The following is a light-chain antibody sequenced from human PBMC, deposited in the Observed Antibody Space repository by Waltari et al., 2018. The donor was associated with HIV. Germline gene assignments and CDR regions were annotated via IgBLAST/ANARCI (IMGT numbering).Light chain of an antibody. CDR1: SSNIGNDN. Sequence: QSVLTQPPSASGTPGQTVTISCSGGSSNIGNDNVYWYQQLPGRTPKLLIYKNYVRPSGVPVRFAGSKSGTSASLASSGLRSEDEAEYYCVGWDSSLSAYVFGAGTKVTVL. J-gene: IGLJ1*01. V-gene: IGLV1-47*01. CDR2: KNY. CDR3: VGWDSSLSAYV.